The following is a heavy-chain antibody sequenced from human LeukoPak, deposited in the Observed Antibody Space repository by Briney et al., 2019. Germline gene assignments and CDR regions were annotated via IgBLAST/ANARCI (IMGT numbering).Heavy chain of an antibody. CDR3: ARENFLDV. Sequence: GGSLRLSCAASGFTFSSHWMHWVRQAPGKGLVWVSRIYDDGSRTDYADSVKGRLTISRDNAKKSLYLQMKSLRAEDTAVYYCARENFLDVWGQGTTVTVSS. D-gene: IGHD3-3*01. CDR1: GFTFSSHW. V-gene: IGHV3-74*01. J-gene: IGHJ6*02. CDR2: IYDDGSRT.